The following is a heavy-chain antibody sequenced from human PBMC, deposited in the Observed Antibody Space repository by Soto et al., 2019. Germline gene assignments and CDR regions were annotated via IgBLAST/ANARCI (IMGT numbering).Heavy chain of an antibody. V-gene: IGHV3-11*06. CDR3: AREFIAAAGNWFDP. CDR2: ISSSSYT. J-gene: IGHJ5*02. CDR1: GFTFSDYY. Sequence: GGSLRLSCAASGFTFSDYYMSWIRQAPGKGLEWVSYISSSSYTNYADSVKGRFTISRDNAKNSLYLQMNSLRAEDTAVYYCAREFIAAAGNWFDPWGQGTLVTVSS. D-gene: IGHD6-13*01.